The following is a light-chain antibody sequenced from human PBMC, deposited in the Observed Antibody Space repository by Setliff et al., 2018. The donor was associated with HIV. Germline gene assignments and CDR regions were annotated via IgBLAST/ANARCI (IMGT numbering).Light chain of an antibody. Sequence: QSVLTQPPSVSGSPGQSVTISCTGTSSDVGFYNRVSWYQQPPGTAPKLMISEVSNRPSGVPDRFSGSKSGNTASLTISGLRAEDEADYYCSSYTSSTTWGFGTGTKVTVL. J-gene: IGLJ1*01. CDR3: SSYTSSTTWG. V-gene: IGLV2-18*02. CDR2: EVS. CDR1: SSDVGFYNR.